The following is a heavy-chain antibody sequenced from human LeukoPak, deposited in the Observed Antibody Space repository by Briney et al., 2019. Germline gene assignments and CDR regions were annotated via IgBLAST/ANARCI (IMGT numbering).Heavy chain of an antibody. J-gene: IGHJ4*02. Sequence: PSETLSLTCTVSTGSINSCYWGWVRQPAGRGLEWIGRIYTTGHTDYDPSLQSRVTMSVDTSQKQFSLNLRSVTAADTAIYFCARHGYTASHFFLDYWSQGTLVTVSS. CDR2: IYTTGHT. V-gene: IGHV4-4*07. D-gene: IGHD3-16*02. CDR1: TGSINSCY. CDR3: ARHGYTASHFFLDY.